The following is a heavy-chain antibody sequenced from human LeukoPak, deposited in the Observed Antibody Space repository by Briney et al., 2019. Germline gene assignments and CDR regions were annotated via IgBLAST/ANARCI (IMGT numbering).Heavy chain of an antibody. CDR3: ARGSSLAYYVDV. V-gene: IGHV3-20*04. D-gene: IGHD3-16*02. CDR2: INWNGGST. J-gene: IGHJ6*03. Sequence: PGGSLRLSCAASGFTFDDYGMSWVRQAPGKGLEWVSGINWNGGSTGYADSVKGRFTISRDNAKNTLYLQMNSLRAEDTAVYYCARGSSLAYYVDVWGKGTTVTVSS. CDR1: GFTFDDYG.